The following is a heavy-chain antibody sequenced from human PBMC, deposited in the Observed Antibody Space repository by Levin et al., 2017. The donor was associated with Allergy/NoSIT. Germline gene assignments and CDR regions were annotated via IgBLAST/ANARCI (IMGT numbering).Heavy chain of an antibody. V-gene: IGHV5-51*01. CDR1: GYSFNTYW. Sequence: KVSCKGSGYSFNTYWVVWVRQMPGKGLEWMGIIYPGDSDTRYSPSVRGQVTISADKSINTAYLQWSSLKPSDTAMYYCARRACSNPHFDSWGQGSLVIVSS. D-gene: IGHD2-8*01. J-gene: IGHJ4*02. CDR2: IYPGDSDT. CDR3: ARRACSNPHFDS.